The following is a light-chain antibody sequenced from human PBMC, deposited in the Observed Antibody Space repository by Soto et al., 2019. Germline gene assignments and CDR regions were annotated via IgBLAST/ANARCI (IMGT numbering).Light chain of an antibody. J-gene: IGLJ1*01. V-gene: IGLV2-23*02. CDR2: EVS. CDR1: ISDVGSYNL. Sequence: QSVLTQPASVSGSPGQSITISCTGTISDVGSYNLVSWYQQHPGKAPKLMIYEVSKRPSGVSNRFSGSKSGNTASLTISGLQAEDEADYYCCSYAGTYVFGTGTKVTVL. CDR3: CSYAGTYV.